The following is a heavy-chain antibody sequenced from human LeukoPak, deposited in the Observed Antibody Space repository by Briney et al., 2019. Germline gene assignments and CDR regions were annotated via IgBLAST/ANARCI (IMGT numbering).Heavy chain of an antibody. CDR3: AKAPYSNSVYFDY. J-gene: IGHJ4*02. Sequence: PGGSLRLSCAASGFTFSSYAMSWVRQAPGKGLEWVSAISGSGGGTYYADSVKGRFTISRDNSKNTLYLQMNSLRAEDTAVYYCAKAPYSNSVYFDYWGQGTLVTVSS. D-gene: IGHD4-11*01. CDR1: GFTFSSYA. CDR2: ISGSGGGT. V-gene: IGHV3-23*01.